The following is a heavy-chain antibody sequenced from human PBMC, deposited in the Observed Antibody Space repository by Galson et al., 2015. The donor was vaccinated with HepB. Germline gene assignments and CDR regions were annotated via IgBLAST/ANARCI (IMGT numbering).Heavy chain of an antibody. CDR3: AKEGRGSGSY. Sequence: SLRLSCAASGFSFISNWMTWVRQAPGKGLEWVAIIKQDGTEKYYVDSVKGRFIISRDNAQNSLYLQMNSLRAEDTAVYYCAKEGRGSGSYWGQGTLVTVSS. V-gene: IGHV3-7*03. J-gene: IGHJ4*02. D-gene: IGHD1-26*01. CDR2: IKQDGTEK. CDR1: GFSFISNW.